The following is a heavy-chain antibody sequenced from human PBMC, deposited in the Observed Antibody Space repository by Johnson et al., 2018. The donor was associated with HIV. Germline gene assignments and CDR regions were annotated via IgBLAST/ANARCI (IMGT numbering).Heavy chain of an antibody. CDR1: GFTCSSNW. CDR2: IKQDGSEK. J-gene: IGHJ3*02. V-gene: IGHV3-7*01. D-gene: IGHD3-16*01. CDR3: ARDMIIEAFDI. Sequence: EKLVESGGGLVQPGGSLRLSCAASGFTCSSNWMSWVRQAPGKGLEWVANIKQDGSEKYYVDSVKGRFTISRDNAKNSLYLQMNSLRAEDTAVYYCARDMIIEAFDIWGQGTMVTVSS.